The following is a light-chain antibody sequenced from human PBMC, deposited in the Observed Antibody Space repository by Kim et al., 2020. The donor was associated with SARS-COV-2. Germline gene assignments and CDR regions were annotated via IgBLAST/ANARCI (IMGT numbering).Light chain of an antibody. V-gene: IGKV1-39*01. CDR2: AAS. Sequence: DIQMTQSPSSLSASVGDRVTITCRASQSINKYLNWYQQKPGKAPQLLIYAASSLQSGVPSRFSGSGSGTDFSLTISRLQPEDFATYYCQQSYSTPYTFGQGTKVDIK. J-gene: IGKJ2*01. CDR1: QSINKY. CDR3: QQSYSTPYT.